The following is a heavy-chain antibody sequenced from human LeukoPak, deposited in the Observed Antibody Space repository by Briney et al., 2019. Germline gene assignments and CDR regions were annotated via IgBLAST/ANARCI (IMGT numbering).Heavy chain of an antibody. J-gene: IGHJ4*02. D-gene: IGHD1-1*01. CDR3: ARVQRAWARHGTRY. Sequence: QSGRSLRLSCAASGFTFSSYAMHWVRRAPGKGLEWVAVISYDGSNKYYADSVKGRFTISRDNSKNTLYLQMNSLRAEDTAVYYCARVQRAWARHGTRYWGQGTLVTVSS. CDR2: ISYDGSNK. CDR1: GFTFSSYA. V-gene: IGHV3-30-3*01.